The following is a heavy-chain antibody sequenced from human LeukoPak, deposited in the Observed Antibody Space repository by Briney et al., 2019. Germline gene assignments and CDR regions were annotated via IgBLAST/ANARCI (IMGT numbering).Heavy chain of an antibody. Sequence: PGGSLRLSCAASGFTFSSYAMSWVRQAPGKGLEWVSAISGSGGSTYYADSVKGRFTISRDNSKNTLYPQMNSLRAEDTAVYYCAKDLTVVVVAAISLPNYYGMVVWGQGTTVTVSS. V-gene: IGHV3-23*01. CDR3: AKDLTVVVVAAISLPNYYGMVV. CDR2: ISGSGGST. CDR1: GFTFSSYA. D-gene: IGHD2-15*01. J-gene: IGHJ6*02.